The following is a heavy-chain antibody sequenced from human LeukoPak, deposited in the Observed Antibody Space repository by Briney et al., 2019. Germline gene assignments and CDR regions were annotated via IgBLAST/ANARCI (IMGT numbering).Heavy chain of an antibody. CDR3: ARVYVITKTFDY. Sequence: SETLSLTCAVYGGSFSGYYWSWIRQPPGKGLEWIGEINHSGSTNYNPSLKSRVTISVDTSKNQFSLKLSSVTAADTAVYYRARVYVITKTFDYWGQGTLVTVSS. V-gene: IGHV4-34*01. CDR1: GGSFSGYY. J-gene: IGHJ4*02. CDR2: INHSGST. D-gene: IGHD3-10*01.